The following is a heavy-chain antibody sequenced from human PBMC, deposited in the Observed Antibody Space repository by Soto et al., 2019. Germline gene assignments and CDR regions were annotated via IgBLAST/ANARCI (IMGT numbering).Heavy chain of an antibody. CDR3: ARGGSAMVRHFDY. CDR1: GGTLSSYA. D-gene: IGHD5-18*01. Sequence: SVKVSCKASGGTLSSYAISWVRQAPGQGLEWMGGIIPIFGTANYAQKFQGRVTITADKSTSTAYMELSSLRSEDTAVYYCARGGSAMVRHFDYWGQGTLVTVSS. V-gene: IGHV1-69*06. CDR2: IIPIFGTA. J-gene: IGHJ4*02.